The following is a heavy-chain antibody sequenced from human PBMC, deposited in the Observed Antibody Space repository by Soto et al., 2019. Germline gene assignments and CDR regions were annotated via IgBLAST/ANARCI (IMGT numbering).Heavy chain of an antibody. V-gene: IGHV4-59*08. CDR2: IFYSRAT. CDR3: ATRSTVTSWSFLNI. Sequence: QVHLQQSGPGLVKPSETLSLTCTVSGGSITSSYWSWIRQSPGKGLAWIGYIFYSRATDYNPALKRRATISIDASKAQFPLRLTSVTAADTAVYYCATRSTVTSWSFLNIWGQGTMVTVSS. CDR1: GGSITSSY. D-gene: IGHD4-17*01. J-gene: IGHJ3*02.